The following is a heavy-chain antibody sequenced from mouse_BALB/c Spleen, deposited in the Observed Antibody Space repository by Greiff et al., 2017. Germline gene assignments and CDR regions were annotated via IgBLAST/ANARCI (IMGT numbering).Heavy chain of an antibody. CDR3: ARHNGDYDWFAY. V-gene: IGHV5-12-1*01. J-gene: IGHJ3*01. D-gene: IGHD2-4*01. CDR2: ISSGGGST. CDR1: GFAFSSYD. Sequence: EVKLMESGGGLVKPGGSLKLSCAASGFAFSSYDMSWVRQTPEKRLEWVAYISSGGGSTYYPDTVKGRFTISRDNAKNTLYLQMSSLKSEDTAMYYCARHNGDYDWFAYWGQGTLVTVSA.